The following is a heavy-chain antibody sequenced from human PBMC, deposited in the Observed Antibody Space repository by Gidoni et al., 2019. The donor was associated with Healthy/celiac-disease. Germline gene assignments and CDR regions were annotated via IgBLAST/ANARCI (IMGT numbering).Heavy chain of an antibody. Sequence: EVQLVESGGGLVKPGGSLRLSCAASGFTFSSYSMNWVRQAPGKGLEWVSSISSSSSYIFYADSMKGRFTISRDNAKNSLYLQMNSLRAEDTAVYYCARGEGYYYGSGSYYPDVWGQGTTVTVSS. CDR2: ISSSSSYI. CDR3: ARGEGYYYGSGSYYPDV. V-gene: IGHV3-21*01. CDR1: GFTFSSYS. J-gene: IGHJ6*02. D-gene: IGHD3-10*01.